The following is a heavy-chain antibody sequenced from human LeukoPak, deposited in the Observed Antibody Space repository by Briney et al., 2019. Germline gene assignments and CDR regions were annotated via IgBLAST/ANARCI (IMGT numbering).Heavy chain of an antibody. Sequence: ASVKVSYKPSGYTFTDHYIHWVRQAPGQELEWVGWINPNSGGTNHPPNFHGRGSMTTDTSIATVFLELNRLRSDDTAIYYCVRVNQGLLDYYDYRRVGYFDLWGRGTLVVVSS. V-gene: IGHV1-2*02. CDR1: GYTFTDHY. CDR3: VRVNQGLLDYYDYRRVGYFDL. J-gene: IGHJ2*01. CDR2: INPNSGGT. D-gene: IGHD3-22*01.